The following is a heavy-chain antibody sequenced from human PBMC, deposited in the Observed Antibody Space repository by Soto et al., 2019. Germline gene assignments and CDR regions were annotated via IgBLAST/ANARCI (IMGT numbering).Heavy chain of an antibody. V-gene: IGHV1-69*12. Sequence: QVQLVQSGAEVKKPGSSVKVSCKASGGTFSSYAISWVRQAPGQGLEWMGGIIPIFGTANYAQKFQGRVTITEEESTSTSCVKLSSLRSEDTPVYYCARPGYYDSSGYYFPFDYLGQGTLVTVSS. CDR3: ARPGYYDSSGYYFPFDY. J-gene: IGHJ4*02. CDR2: IIPIFGTA. CDR1: GGTFSSYA. D-gene: IGHD3-22*01.